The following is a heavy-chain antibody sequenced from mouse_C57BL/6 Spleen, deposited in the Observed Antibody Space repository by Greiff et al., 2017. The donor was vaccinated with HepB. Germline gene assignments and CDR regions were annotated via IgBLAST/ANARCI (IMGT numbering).Heavy chain of an antibody. V-gene: IGHV1-59*01. CDR3: ARSERDRSGYAY. J-gene: IGHJ2*01. CDR1: GYTFTSYW. D-gene: IGHD3-2*02. CDR2: IDPSDSYT. Sequence: QVHVKQPGAELVRPGTSVKLSCKASGYTFTSYWMHWVKQRPGQGLEWIGVIDPSDSYTNYNQKFKGKATLTVDTSSSTAYMQLSSLTSEDSAVYYCARSERDRSGYAYWGQGTTLTVSS.